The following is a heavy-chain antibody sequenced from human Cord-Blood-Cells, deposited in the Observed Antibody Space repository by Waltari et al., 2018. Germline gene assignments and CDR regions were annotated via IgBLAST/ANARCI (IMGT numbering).Heavy chain of an antibody. V-gene: IGHV4-34*01. CDR1: VGSSSCYY. CDR3: ARGRSGYYYPDY. Sequence: QVQLQPWGAGLLPPSVTLSPTCAVYVGSSSCYYWVWLRQPPGKGLAWSGEINHSGSTNDSPSLKSRVTISVDTYKNQFSLKLSSVTAADTAVYYCARGRSGYYYPDYWGQGTLVTVSS. CDR2: INHSGST. J-gene: IGHJ4*02. D-gene: IGHD3-3*01.